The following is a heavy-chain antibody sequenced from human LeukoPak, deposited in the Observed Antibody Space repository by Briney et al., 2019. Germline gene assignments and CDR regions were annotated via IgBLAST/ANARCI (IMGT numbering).Heavy chain of an antibody. CDR3: ARYYYGSGSS. CDR2: INHSGST. D-gene: IGHD3-10*01. CDR1: GGSFSGYY. J-gene: IGHJ5*02. V-gene: IGHV4-34*01. Sequence: SETLSLTCAVYGGSFSGYYWSWIRQPPGKGLEWIGEINHSGSTNYNPSLKSRVTISVDTSKNQFSLKLSSVTAADTAVYYCARYYYGSGSSWGQGTLVTVSS.